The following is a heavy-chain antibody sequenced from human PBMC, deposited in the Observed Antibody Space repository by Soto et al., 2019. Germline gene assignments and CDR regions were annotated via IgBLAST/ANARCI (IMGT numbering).Heavy chain of an antibody. CDR2: IWYDGSNK. D-gene: IGHD3-22*01. Sequence: PGGSLRLSCAASGFTFSSYGMHWVRQAPGKGLERVAVIWYDGSNKYYADSVKGRFTISRDNSKNTLYLQMNSLRAEDTAVYYCARGYYYDSSGYPYGMDVWGQGTTVTVSS. V-gene: IGHV3-33*01. CDR1: GFTFSSYG. CDR3: ARGYYYDSSGYPYGMDV. J-gene: IGHJ6*02.